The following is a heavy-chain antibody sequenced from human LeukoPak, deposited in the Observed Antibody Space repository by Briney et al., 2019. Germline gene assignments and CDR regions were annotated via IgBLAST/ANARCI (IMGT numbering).Heavy chain of an antibody. D-gene: IGHD3-16*01. J-gene: IGHJ4*02. Sequence: SETLSLTCTVSGYSISSGYYWGWIRQPPGKGLEWIGSIYHSGSTYYNPSLKSRVTISVDASKNQFSLKLSSVTAADTAVYYCARVPILPYGLDWGQGTLVTVSS. V-gene: IGHV4-38-2*02. CDR1: GYSISSGYY. CDR2: IYHSGST. CDR3: ARVPILPYGLD.